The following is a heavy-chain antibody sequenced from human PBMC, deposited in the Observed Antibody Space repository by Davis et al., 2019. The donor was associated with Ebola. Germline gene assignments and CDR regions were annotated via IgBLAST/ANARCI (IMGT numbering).Heavy chain of an antibody. CDR3: EIAGY. V-gene: IGHV3-48*02. Sequence: GESLKISCAASGFNFNTYSMNWVRQAPGKGLEWVSYISSSSSTIYYADSVKGRFTISRDNAKNSLYLQMNSLRDEDTAVYYCEIAGYWGQGSLVTVSS. CDR2: ISSSSSTI. CDR1: GFNFNTYS. J-gene: IGHJ4*02.